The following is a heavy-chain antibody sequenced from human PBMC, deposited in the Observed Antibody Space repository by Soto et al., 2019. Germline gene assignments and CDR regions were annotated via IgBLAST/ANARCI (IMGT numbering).Heavy chain of an antibody. D-gene: IGHD3-3*01. CDR1: GGSLTKYY. Sequence: PSETVSLAYRISGGSLTKYYWRGIRQSAGKGLEWIGRISTSGNVVSKASLRSRLTMSVDTSKNQFSLRLTSVTAADTAVYYCARDNNDFWSLYPLAFDYWGQGALVTVS. V-gene: IGHV4-4*07. J-gene: IGHJ4*02. CDR2: ISTSGNV. CDR3: ARDNNDFWSLYPLAFDY.